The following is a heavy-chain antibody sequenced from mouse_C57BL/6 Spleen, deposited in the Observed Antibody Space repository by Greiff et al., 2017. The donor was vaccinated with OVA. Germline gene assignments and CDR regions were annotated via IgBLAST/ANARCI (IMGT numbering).Heavy chain of an antibody. CDR1: GFNIKNTY. D-gene: IGHD1-1*01. CDR3: ADGSSYWYFDV. V-gene: IGHV14-3*01. Sequence: VHVKQSVAELVRPGASVKLSCTASGFNIKNTYMHWVKQRPEQGLEWIGRIDPANGTTKYAPKFQGKATITADTSSNTAYLQLSSLTSEDTAIYYCADGSSYWYFDVWGTGTTVTISS. CDR2: IDPANGTT. J-gene: IGHJ1*03.